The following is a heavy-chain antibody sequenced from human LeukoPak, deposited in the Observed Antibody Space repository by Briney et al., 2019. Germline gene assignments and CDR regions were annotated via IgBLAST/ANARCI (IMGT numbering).Heavy chain of an antibody. CDR3: ARGAQQLVEYNWFDP. CDR1: GGTFSSYA. CDR2: IIPIFGTA. J-gene: IGHJ5*02. Sequence: SVKVSCKASGGTFSSYAISWVRQAPGQGLEWMGGIIPIFGTANYAQKFQGRVTITADESTSTAYMEPSSLRSEDTAVYYCARGAQQLVEYNWFDPWGQGTLVTVSS. V-gene: IGHV1-69*13. D-gene: IGHD6-13*01.